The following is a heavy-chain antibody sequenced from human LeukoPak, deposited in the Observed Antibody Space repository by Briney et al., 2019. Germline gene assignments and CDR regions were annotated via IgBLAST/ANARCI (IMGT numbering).Heavy chain of an antibody. CDR2: LHPDGSER. V-gene: IGHV3-7*01. D-gene: IGHD5-12*01. CDR3: ARGRYSFDY. J-gene: IGHJ4*02. CDR1: GFRFTGYW. Sequence: GGSLRLPCAASGFRFTGYWMTWVRQAPGKGLEWVARLHPDGSERNYVGSVEGRFTVFGDNAKSSLYLQMNSLRVEDTAVYYSARGRYSFDYLGQGTLVTVSS.